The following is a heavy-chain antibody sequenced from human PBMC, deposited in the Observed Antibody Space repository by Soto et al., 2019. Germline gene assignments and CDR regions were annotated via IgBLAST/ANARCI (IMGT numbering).Heavy chain of an antibody. CDR3: ARVPPIIYYEGNGYYYYDY. V-gene: IGHV4-34*01. CDR1: GGPFRDYY. J-gene: IGHJ4*02. D-gene: IGHD3-22*01. CDR2: NTHNGRS. Sequence: PSETLCLSCSVDGGPFRDYYWTWISQPPGKGREWVGENTHNGRSRYNPSLKRRVSILVDTSRNQFSLNLNYVTAADTAVYYCARVPPIIYYEGNGYYYYDYWGLGSPVTVSS.